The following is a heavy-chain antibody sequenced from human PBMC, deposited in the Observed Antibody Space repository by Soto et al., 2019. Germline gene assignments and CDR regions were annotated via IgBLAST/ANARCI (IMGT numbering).Heavy chain of an antibody. CDR1: GGSFSNYY. CDR3: ARGGEGSPNRDSGSGSYYSEFFQH. D-gene: IGHD3-10*01. Sequence: QVQLHQWGAGLLKPSETLSLTCGVYGGSFSNYYWTWIRQPPGKGLEWIGEVNHRGSTNFNPSLKGRVTMSLDTSMDTSTYHFFLRLSAVTAADTAVYYCARGGEGSPNRDSGSGSYYSEFFQHWGQGTLVIVSS. CDR2: VNHRGST. V-gene: IGHV4-34*01. J-gene: IGHJ1*01.